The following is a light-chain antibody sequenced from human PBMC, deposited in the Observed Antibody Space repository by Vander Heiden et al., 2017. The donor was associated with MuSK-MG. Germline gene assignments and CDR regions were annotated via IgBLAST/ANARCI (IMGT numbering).Light chain of an antibody. V-gene: IGLV2-14*03. J-gene: IGLJ3*02. Sequence: QSSLTQPASVSGSPGQSITISCPGTSIDGGTYNFVSSYQQQPGKDPKLMIYDGTSRPSGVSNRFSGSKSGNTASLTISGLQAEDEADYYCSSYTTRSTMFGGGTKLTVL. CDR1: SIDGGTYNF. CDR3: SSYTTRSTM. CDR2: DGT.